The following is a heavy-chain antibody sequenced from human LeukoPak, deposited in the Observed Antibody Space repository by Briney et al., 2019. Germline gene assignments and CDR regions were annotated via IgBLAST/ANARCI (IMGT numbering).Heavy chain of an antibody. CDR1: GFTFSSYS. CDR2: ISSSGGTI. J-gene: IGHJ4*02. Sequence: GGSLRLSCSASGFTFSSYSMNWVRQAPGKGLEWVSYISSSGGTIYYTDSVKGQFTISRDNAKNSLYLQMNSLRAEDTAVYYCARGTYGYYDYWGQGTLVTVSS. V-gene: IGHV3-48*04. D-gene: IGHD4-17*01. CDR3: ARGTYGYYDY.